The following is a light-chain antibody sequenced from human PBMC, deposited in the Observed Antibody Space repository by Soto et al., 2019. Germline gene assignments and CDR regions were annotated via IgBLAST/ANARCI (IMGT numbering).Light chain of an antibody. CDR1: SSDVGGYDC. CDR2: DVS. J-gene: IGLJ2*01. CDR3: SSYTSSSTVV. V-gene: IGLV2-14*01. Sequence: QSALTQPAPVSGSPGQSITISCTGTSSDVGGYDCVSWYQQHPGKAPKLMIYDVSSRPSGVSNRFSGSKSGNTASLTLSGLQAEDEADYYCSSYTSSSTVVFGGGTKVTVL.